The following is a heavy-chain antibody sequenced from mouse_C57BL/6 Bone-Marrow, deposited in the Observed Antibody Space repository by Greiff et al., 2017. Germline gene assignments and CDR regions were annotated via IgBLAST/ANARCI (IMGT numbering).Heavy chain of an antibody. V-gene: IGHV1-26*01. CDR2: INPNNGGT. CDR1: GYTFTDYY. Sequence: VQLQQSGPELVKPGASVKISCKASGYTFTDYYMNWVKQSHGKSLEWIGDINPNNGGTSYNQKFKGKATLTVDKSSSTAYMELRSLTSEDSAVYYGARGGGNPYAMDYGGQGTSVTVSS. J-gene: IGHJ4*01. CDR3: ARGGGNPYAMDY. D-gene: IGHD2-1*01.